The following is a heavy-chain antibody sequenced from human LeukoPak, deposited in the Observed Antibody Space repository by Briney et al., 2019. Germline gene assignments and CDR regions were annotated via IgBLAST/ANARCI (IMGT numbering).Heavy chain of an antibody. V-gene: IGHV1-18*01. D-gene: IGHD2-8*01. CDR3: ARTLDIVLMVYAQLFDY. CDR2: ISAYNGNT. CDR1: GYTFTSYG. Sequence: ASVKVSCKAFGYTFTSYGISWVRQAPGQGLEWMGWISAYNGNTNYAQKLQGRVTMTTDTSTSTAYMELRSLRSDDTAVYYCARTLDIVLMVYAQLFDYWGQGTLVTVSS. J-gene: IGHJ4*02.